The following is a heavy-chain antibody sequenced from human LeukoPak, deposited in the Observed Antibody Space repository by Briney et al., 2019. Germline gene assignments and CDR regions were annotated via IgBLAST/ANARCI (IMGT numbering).Heavy chain of an antibody. Sequence: GASVKVSCKASGYTFTSYGISWVRQAPGQGLEWMGWISAYNGNTNYAQKLQGRVTMTTDTSTSTAYMELRSLRSDDTAVYYCARDENGSGLPYYYYYYMDVWGKGTTVTVSS. V-gene: IGHV1-18*01. CDR3: ARDENGSGLPYYYYYYMDV. J-gene: IGHJ6*03. D-gene: IGHD5-18*01. CDR2: ISAYNGNT. CDR1: GYTFTSYG.